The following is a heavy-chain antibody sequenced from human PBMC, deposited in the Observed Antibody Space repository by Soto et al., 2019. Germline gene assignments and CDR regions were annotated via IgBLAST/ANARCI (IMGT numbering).Heavy chain of an antibody. CDR3: ARITYYDFWSGYEYYYGMDV. CDR1: GFTFSSYA. CDR2: ISGSGGST. J-gene: IGHJ6*02. D-gene: IGHD3-3*01. V-gene: IGHV3-23*01. Sequence: GGSLRLSCAASGFTFSSYAMSWVRQAPGKGLEWVSAISGSGGSTYYADSVKGRFTISRDNSKNTLYLKMNSLRAEDTAVYYCARITYYDFWSGYEYYYGMDVWGQGTTVTVSS.